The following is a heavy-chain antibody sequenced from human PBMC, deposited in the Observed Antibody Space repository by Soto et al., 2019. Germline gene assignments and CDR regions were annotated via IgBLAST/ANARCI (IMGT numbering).Heavy chain of an antibody. CDR1: GYTFISYA. CDR3: AREFQGLYYFDY. Sequence: EASVKVSCKASGYTFISYAIHWVRQAPGQRLEWMGWINAGNGNTKYSQKFQGRVTITRDTSASTAYMELTSLRSEDTAVYYCAREFQGLYYFDYWGQGTLVTVSS. CDR2: INAGNGNT. D-gene: IGHD2-21*01. J-gene: IGHJ4*02. V-gene: IGHV1-3*01.